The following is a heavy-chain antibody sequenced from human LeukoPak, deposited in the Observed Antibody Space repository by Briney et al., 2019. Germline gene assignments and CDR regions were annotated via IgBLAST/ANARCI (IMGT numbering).Heavy chain of an antibody. CDR1: GASMSSNY. Sequence: SETLSLTCSVSGASMSSNYWSWIRQPPGKGLEWIGYIYHSGNTNYSPSLESRVTMSVDESKNQFSLRVHFVSAADTAVYYCASTRRAAVAGRFDSWGQGTLVTVSS. V-gene: IGHV4-4*09. D-gene: IGHD6-19*01. CDR2: IYHSGNT. CDR3: ASTRRAAVAGRFDS. J-gene: IGHJ4*02.